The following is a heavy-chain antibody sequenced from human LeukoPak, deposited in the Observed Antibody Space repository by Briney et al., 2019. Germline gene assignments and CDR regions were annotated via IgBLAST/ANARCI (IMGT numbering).Heavy chain of an antibody. V-gene: IGHV1-2*02. J-gene: IGHJ6*03. CDR1: GYTFTGYY. D-gene: IGHD2-15*01. CDR2: INPNSGGT. CDR3: ARDQWGYCSGGSCLPRYTDV. Sequence: ASVKVSCKASGYTFTGYYMHWVRQAPGQGLEWMGWINPNSGGTNYAQKFQGRVTMTRDTSISTAYMELSRLRSDDTAVYYCARDQWGYCSGGSCLPRYTDVWGKGTTVTVSS.